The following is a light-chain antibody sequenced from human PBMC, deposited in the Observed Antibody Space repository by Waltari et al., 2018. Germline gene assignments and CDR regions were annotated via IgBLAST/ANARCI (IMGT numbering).Light chain of an antibody. J-gene: IGLJ2*01. CDR1: SSDVCGYNY. Sequence: QSALTQPRSVSGSPGQSVTLSCPGTSSDVCGYNYVSWYQQHPGKAPKHMFYHVRQRPAGVPDRFSRSKSGNTASLTISGLQTEDEADYSCCSYAGRYTLVFGGGTKLTVL. CDR2: HVR. CDR3: CSYAGRYTLV. V-gene: IGLV2-11*01.